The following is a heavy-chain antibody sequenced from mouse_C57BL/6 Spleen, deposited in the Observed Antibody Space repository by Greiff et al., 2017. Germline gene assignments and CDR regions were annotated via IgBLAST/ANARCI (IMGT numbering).Heavy chain of an antibody. CDR3: ARDDYDKVYAMDY. CDR1: GFSLTSYG. V-gene: IGHV2-2*01. D-gene: IGHD2-4*01. J-gene: IGHJ4*01. Sequence: VQVVESGPGLVQPSQSLSITCTASGFSLTSYGVHWVRQSPGKGLEWLGVIWSGGSTDYNAAFISRLSISKDNSKSQVFFKMNSLQADDTAIYYCARDDYDKVYAMDYWGQGTSVTVSS. CDR2: IWSGGST.